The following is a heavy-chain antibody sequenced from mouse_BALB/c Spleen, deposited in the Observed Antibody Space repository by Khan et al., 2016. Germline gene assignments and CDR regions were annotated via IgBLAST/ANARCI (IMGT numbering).Heavy chain of an antibody. V-gene: IGHV5-6-5*01. CDR2: ISSGGNT. J-gene: IGHJ2*01. Sequence: EVELVESGGGLVKPGGSLKLSCAASGFTFSSYAMSWVRQTPEKRLEWVASISSGGNTFYPDSLKGRLTISRDNARNILYLQMSSLQSEDTAMYYCTRGVTTVVDYFDYWGQGTTLTVSS. CDR3: TRGVTTVVDYFDY. CDR1: GFTFSSYA. D-gene: IGHD1-1*01.